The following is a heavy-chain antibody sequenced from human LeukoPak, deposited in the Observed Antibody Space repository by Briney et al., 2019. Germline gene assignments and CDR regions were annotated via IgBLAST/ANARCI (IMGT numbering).Heavy chain of an antibody. CDR1: GFTFSNYY. Sequence: GGSLRLSCAASGFTFSNYYMTWVRQAPGRGLEWVANIRQEGSGKYYVDSVKGRFTISRDNAKNSLYLQMNSLRAEDTAVYYCARYGTVVPTDFWGQGTLVTVSS. CDR2: IRQEGSGK. V-gene: IGHV3-7*05. CDR3: ARYGTVVPTDF. D-gene: IGHD4-23*01. J-gene: IGHJ4*02.